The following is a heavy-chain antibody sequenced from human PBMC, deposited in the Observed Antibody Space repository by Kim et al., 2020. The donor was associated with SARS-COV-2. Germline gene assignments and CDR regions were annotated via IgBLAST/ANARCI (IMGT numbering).Heavy chain of an antibody. Sequence: GGSLRLSCAASGFTFSTYAMTWVRQAPGKGLEWVSSISAGGVSTYYADSAKGRFTISRDNSKNTLYLQMNSLSAEDTAVYYCAKDLKGVVTPEVMDYWGRGTLVTVSS. CDR3: AKDLKGVVTPEVMDY. CDR1: GFTFSTYA. V-gene: IGHV3-23*01. D-gene: IGHD2-21*02. CDR2: ISAGGVST. J-gene: IGHJ4*02.